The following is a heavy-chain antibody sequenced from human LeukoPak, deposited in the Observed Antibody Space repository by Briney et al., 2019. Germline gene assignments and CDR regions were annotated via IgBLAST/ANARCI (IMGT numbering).Heavy chain of an antibody. V-gene: IGHV3-30*03. D-gene: IGHD3-10*01. CDR3: ARDKEKGGSGSKFDY. Sequence: GGSLRLSCAASGFTFSSYSMNWVRQAPGKGLEWVAVISYDGDKKYYADSVKGRFTISRDNSKNTVYLQMNSLRVEDTAVYYCARDKEKGGSGSKFDYWGQGTLVTVSS. CDR1: GFTFSSYS. CDR2: ISYDGDKK. J-gene: IGHJ4*02.